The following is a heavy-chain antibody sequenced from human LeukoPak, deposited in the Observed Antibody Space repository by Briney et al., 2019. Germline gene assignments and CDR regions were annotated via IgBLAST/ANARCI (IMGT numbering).Heavy chain of an antibody. D-gene: IGHD3-22*01. J-gene: IGHJ4*02. CDR1: GFTFSSYA. V-gene: IGHV3-30-3*01. CDR2: ISSDGSNK. Sequence: GGSLRLSCAASGFTFSSYAIHWGRQAPGKGLEWVAVISSDGSNKYYADSVKGRFTISRDNSKNTLYLQMNSLRAEDTAVYYCARSLGYYDSSGTRGDYWGQGTLVTVSS. CDR3: ARSLGYYDSSGTRGDY.